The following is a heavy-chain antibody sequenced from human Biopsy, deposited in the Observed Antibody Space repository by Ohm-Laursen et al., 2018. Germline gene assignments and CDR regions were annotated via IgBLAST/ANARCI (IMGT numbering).Heavy chain of an antibody. Sequence: TLSLTCTVSGGSFSGHYWTWIRQPPGKGLEWIGHISHTGYTSSKSSLKSRVTISLDTSRKHFSLRLTSLAAADTAVYYCARGSNEYGGLYFPHWGQGTLVTVSS. CDR3: ARGSNEYGGLYFPH. CDR1: GGSFSGHY. J-gene: IGHJ1*01. CDR2: ISHTGYT. D-gene: IGHD4-23*01. V-gene: IGHV4-59*11.